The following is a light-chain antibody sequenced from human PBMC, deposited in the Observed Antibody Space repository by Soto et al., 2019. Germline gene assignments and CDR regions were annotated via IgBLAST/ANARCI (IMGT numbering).Light chain of an antibody. CDR2: DVS. V-gene: IGLV2-11*01. CDR3: CSYVGGYSYV. J-gene: IGLJ1*01. CDR1: SSDVGDYNS. Sequence: QPALTQPRSVSGSPGQSVTVSCIGTSSDVGDYNSVSWYQQHPGKAPKLMIYDVSKRPSGVPDRFSGSKSGNTASLTISGLQAEDEADYYCCSYVGGYSYVFGIGTKLTVL.